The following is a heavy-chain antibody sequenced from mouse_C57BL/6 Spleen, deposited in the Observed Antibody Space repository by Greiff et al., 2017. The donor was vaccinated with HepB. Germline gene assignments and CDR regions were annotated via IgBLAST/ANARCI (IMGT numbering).Heavy chain of an antibody. CDR3: AKNRGYYGGDYYAMDY. D-gene: IGHD1-1*01. J-gene: IGHJ4*01. Sequence: QVQLQQSGPGLVQPSQSLSITCTVSGFSLTSYGVHWVRQSPGKGLEWLGVIWRGGSTDYNAAFMSRLSITKDNSKSQVFFKMNSLQADDTAIYYCAKNRGYYGGDYYAMDYWGQGTSVTVSS. CDR2: IWRGGST. V-gene: IGHV2-5*01. CDR1: GFSLTSYG.